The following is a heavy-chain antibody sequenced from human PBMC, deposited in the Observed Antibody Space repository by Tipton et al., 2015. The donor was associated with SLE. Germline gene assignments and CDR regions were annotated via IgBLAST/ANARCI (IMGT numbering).Heavy chain of an antibody. CDR3: ARVWLNNAFDI. D-gene: IGHD2/OR15-2a*01. CDR1: GGSISTYY. CDR2: AMINGNS. V-gene: IGHV4-4*08. J-gene: IGHJ3*02. Sequence: TLSLTRTVSGGSISTYYWTWIRQPPGKGLEWIGRAMINGNSNYNPSLKSRVTISIDTSKNQFSLRLISVTAADTAVYFCARVWLNNAFDIWGQGTRVTVSS.